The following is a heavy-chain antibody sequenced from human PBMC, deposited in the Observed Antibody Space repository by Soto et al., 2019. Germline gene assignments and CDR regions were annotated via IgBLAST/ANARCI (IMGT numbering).Heavy chain of an antibody. V-gene: IGHV4-31*11. D-gene: IGHD2-15*01. J-gene: IGHJ5*01. Sequence: SETLSLTCAVSGGSISSGGYYWSWIRQHPGKGLEWIGYIYYSGSTYYNPSLKSRVTISVDTSKNQFSLKLSSVTAADTAVYYCARDLGGTRNNWFDSWGQGTLVTVSS. CDR2: IYYSGST. CDR1: GGSISSGGYY. CDR3: ARDLGGTRNNWFDS.